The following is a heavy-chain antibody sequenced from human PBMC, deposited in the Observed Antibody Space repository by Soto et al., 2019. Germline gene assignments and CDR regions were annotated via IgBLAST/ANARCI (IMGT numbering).Heavy chain of an antibody. J-gene: IGHJ6*01. D-gene: IGHD3-10*01. CDR1: GGTFGGYC. Sequence: SAVAGGTFGGYCSSCVIQTKGKGLEWLATIKWDASEKKYVDSVKGRFTMSRDNAKNSLYLQMDSLRAEDTAVYYCSRDPGYGSGTSGSPVLAFWGNRTSVTVSS. CDR2: IKWDASEK. V-gene: IGHV3-7*01. CDR3: SRDPGYGSGTSGSPVLAF.